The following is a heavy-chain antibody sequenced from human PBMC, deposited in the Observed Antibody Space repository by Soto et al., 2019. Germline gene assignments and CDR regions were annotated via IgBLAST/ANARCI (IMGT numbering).Heavy chain of an antibody. Sequence: GESLKISCKGSGYSFTSYWISWVRQMPGKGLEWMGIIDPSDSYTNYSPSFQGHVTFSADKSISTAYLQWSSLKASDTAMYYCARHKYSSTRSFFDYWGQGTLVTVSS. V-gene: IGHV5-10-1*01. CDR1: GYSFTSYW. J-gene: IGHJ4*02. D-gene: IGHD3-10*01. CDR3: ARHKYSSTRSFFDY. CDR2: IDPSDSYT.